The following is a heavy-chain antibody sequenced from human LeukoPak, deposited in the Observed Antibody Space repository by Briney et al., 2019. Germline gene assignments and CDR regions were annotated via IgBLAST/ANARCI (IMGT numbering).Heavy chain of an antibody. CDR1: GYTFTSYD. CDR2: MNPNNGNT. Sequence: ASVKVSCKASGYTFTSYDIIWLRQPTGQGLEWMGWMNPNNGNTGYVQKLQGRLTMTRDTSISTAYMELSSLRSEDTAVYYCARDLVDNACDFWGQGALVTVSS. V-gene: IGHV1-8*02. CDR3: ARDLVDNACDF. D-gene: IGHD2-8*01. J-gene: IGHJ4*02.